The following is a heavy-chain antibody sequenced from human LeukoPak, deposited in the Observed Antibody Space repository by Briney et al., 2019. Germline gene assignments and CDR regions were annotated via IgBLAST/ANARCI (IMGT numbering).Heavy chain of an antibody. CDR3: ARLRGGVQLWGD. J-gene: IGHJ4*02. CDR2: LSHAGTN. V-gene: IGHV4-39*01. CDR1: GGSITSNSYS. Sequence: PSETLSLTCTVSGGSITSNSYSWGWIRQPPGKGLQWIVTLSHAGTNYYNPSLKSRVTMPFDRSKNQLSLKPTSVTATDTAVYYCARLRGGVQLWGDWGQGTLVTVSS. D-gene: IGHD5-18*01.